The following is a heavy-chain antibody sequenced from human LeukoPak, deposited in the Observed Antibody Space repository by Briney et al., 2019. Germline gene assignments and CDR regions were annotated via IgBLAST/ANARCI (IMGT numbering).Heavy chain of an antibody. D-gene: IGHD5-18*01. CDR2: IYTSGNT. Sequence: PSETLSLTCTVSGASISNYYWIWIRQPAGKGLEWIGLIYTSGNTNYNTSLKSRVTMSVDTSKNQFSLKLSSVTAADTAVYYCARVRGITSMAYFDYWGQGILVTVSS. V-gene: IGHV4-4*07. J-gene: IGHJ4*02. CDR1: GASISNYY. CDR3: ARVRGITSMAYFDY.